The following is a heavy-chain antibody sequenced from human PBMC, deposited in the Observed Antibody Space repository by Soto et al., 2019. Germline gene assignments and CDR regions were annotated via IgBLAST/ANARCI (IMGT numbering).Heavy chain of an antibody. CDR2: MNPNSGNT. D-gene: IGHD3-10*01. J-gene: IGHJ6*03. CDR3: AREGWFEYYMDV. V-gene: IGHV1-8*01. CDR1: GYTFTSYD. Sequence: QVQLVQSGAEVKKPGASVKVSCKASGYTFTSYDINWVRQATGQGLEWMGWMNPNSGNTGYAQKFQGRVTMTRNNSKSTAYMELSSLRSEDTAVYYCAREGWFEYYMDVWGKGTTVTVSS.